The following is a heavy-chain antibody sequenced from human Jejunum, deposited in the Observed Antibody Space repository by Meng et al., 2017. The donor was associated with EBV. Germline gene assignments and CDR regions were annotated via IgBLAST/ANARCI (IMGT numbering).Heavy chain of an antibody. D-gene: IGHD5-18*01. V-gene: IGHV3-30*18. J-gene: IGHJ4*02. CDR2: ISNDERNK. CDR3: AKGGYSYGVIDY. CDR1: GFTFSSYG. Sequence: QGQVGGAGGVVGQPGRSLRLSCYASGFTFSSYGMYWVRQAPGKGLGCVAVISNDERNKYYADSVKGRFIISRDNSKNTLYLQMSSLRAEDTGVYYCAKGGYSYGVIDYWGQGTLVTVSS.